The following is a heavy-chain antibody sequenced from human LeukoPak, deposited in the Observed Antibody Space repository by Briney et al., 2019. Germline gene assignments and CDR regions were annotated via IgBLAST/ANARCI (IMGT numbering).Heavy chain of an antibody. CDR3: AREGRSRWFGEGYFDY. V-gene: IGHV3-30-3*01. CDR2: ISYDGSNK. CDR1: GFTFSSYA. D-gene: IGHD3-10*01. J-gene: IGHJ4*02. Sequence: GRSLRLSCAASGFTFSSYAMHWVRQAPGKGLEWVAVISYDGSNKYYADSVKGRFTISRDNSKNTLYLQMNSLRAEDTAVYYCAREGRSRWFGEGYFDYWGQGTLVTVSS.